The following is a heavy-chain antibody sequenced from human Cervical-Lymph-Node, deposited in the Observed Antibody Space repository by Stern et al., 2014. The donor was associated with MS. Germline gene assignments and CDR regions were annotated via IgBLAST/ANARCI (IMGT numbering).Heavy chain of an antibody. CDR3: ARLPQLVDHRDYW. CDR1: GGTFSRYA. J-gene: IGHJ4*02. V-gene: IGHV1-69*01. D-gene: IGHD4-17*01. CDR2: IIPMFGAA. Sequence: VPMVHSGAEVKTAGSSVKASCKASGGTFSRYAVSWVRQAPGQGLEWLGEIIPMFGAANYAQKFQGRVTITADESTNTAYMEVSSLRSDDTAIYYCARLPQLVDHRDYWWGQGSLVTVSS.